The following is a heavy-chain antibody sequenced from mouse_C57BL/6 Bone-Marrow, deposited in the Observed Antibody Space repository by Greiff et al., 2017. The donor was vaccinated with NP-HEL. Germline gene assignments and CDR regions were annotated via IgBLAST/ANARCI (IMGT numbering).Heavy chain of an antibody. Sequence: VQLQQSGAELVMPGASVKLSCKASGYTFTSYWMHWVKQRPGQGLEWIGEIDPSDSYTNYNQKFKGKSTLTVDKSSSTAYMQLSSLTSEDSAVYYCARVEQLRPLYAMDYWGQGTSVTVSS. D-gene: IGHD3-2*02. CDR3: ARVEQLRPLYAMDY. CDR2: IDPSDSYT. V-gene: IGHV1-69*01. CDR1: GYTFTSYW. J-gene: IGHJ4*01.